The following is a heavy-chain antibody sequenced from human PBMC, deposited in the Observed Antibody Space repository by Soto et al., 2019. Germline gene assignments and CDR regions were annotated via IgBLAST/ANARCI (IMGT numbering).Heavy chain of an antibody. V-gene: IGHV5-51*01. CDR3: ARKVGGSWAVAGTRWFDP. D-gene: IGHD6-19*01. CDR1: GYSFTSYW. CDR2: IYPGDSDT. J-gene: IGHJ5*02. Sequence: GESLKISCKGSGYSFTSYWIGWVRQMPGKGLEWMGIIYPGDSDTRYSPSFQGQVTISADKSISTAYLQWSSLKASDTAMYYCARKVGGSWAVAGTRWFDPWGQGTLVTVSS.